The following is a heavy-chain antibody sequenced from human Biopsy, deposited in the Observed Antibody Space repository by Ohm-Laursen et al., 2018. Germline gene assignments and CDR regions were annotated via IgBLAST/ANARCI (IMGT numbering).Heavy chain of an antibody. D-gene: IGHD3-22*01. Sequence: SETLSLTCTVSGDSISSYYWSWIRQPPGKGLEWIGYVYYTGSTGYNPSLQSRVTISVDTSKNHFSLRLRSVTPADTAIYCARDRGYYSDRTVPGYFDLWGRGTLVTVSS. J-gene: IGHJ2*01. V-gene: IGHV4-59*01. CDR3: ARDRGYYSDRTVPGYFDL. CDR2: VYYTGST. CDR1: GDSISSYY.